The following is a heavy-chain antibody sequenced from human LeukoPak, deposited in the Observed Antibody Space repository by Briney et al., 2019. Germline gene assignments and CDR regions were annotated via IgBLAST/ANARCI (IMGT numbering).Heavy chain of an antibody. Sequence: SGGSLLLSCAATGFTFSSYSMSWFRQAPGNELEWVSSISSSSSYIYYADSVKGRFTISRDNAKNSLYLQMNSLRAEDTSVYYCARDFPSTGSTCIDYWGRGTLVTVSS. CDR2: ISSSSSYI. CDR1: GFTFSSYS. J-gene: IGHJ4*02. D-gene: IGHD1-1*01. V-gene: IGHV3-21*01. CDR3: ARDFPSTGSTCIDY.